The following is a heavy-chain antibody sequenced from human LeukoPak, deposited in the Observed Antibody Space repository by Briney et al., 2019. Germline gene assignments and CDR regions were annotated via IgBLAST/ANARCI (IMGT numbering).Heavy chain of an antibody. D-gene: IGHD3-22*01. Sequence: PSETLSLTCTVSGGSISSYYWSWIRQPPGKGLEWIGYIYTSGSTNYTPSLKSRVTISVDTSKNQFSLKLSSVTAADTAVYYCARHGTYYYDSSGYAKQYYYMDVWGKGTPVTVSS. V-gene: IGHV4-4*09. CDR2: IYTSGST. CDR3: ARHGTYYYDSSGYAKQYYYMDV. J-gene: IGHJ6*03. CDR1: GGSISSYY.